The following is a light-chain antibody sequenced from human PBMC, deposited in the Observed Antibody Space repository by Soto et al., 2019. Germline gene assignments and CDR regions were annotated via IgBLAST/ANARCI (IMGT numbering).Light chain of an antibody. CDR1: SSDVGGYNY. CDR3: SSYTSSSTYA. Sequence: QSVLTQPASVSGSPGQSITISCTETSSDVGGYNYVSWYQQHPGKAPKLMIYEVSNRPPGVSNRFSGSKSGNTASLTISGLQVEDEADYYCSSYTSSSTYAFGNGTKVTVL. V-gene: IGLV2-14*01. CDR2: EVS. J-gene: IGLJ1*01.